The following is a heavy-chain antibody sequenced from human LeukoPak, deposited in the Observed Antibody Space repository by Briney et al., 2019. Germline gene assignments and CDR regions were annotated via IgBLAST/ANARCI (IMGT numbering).Heavy chain of an antibody. CDR3: AREHRDFDWLLYAPDYYGMDV. D-gene: IGHD3-9*01. CDR2: ISSSSSYI. V-gene: IGHV3-21*01. CDR1: GFTFSSYS. J-gene: IGHJ6*02. Sequence: GGSLRLSCAASGFTFSSYSMNWVRQAPGKGLEWVSSISSSSSYIYYADSVKGRFTISRDNAKSSLYLQMNSLRAEDTAVYYCAREHRDFDWLLYAPDYYGMDVWSQGTTVTVSS.